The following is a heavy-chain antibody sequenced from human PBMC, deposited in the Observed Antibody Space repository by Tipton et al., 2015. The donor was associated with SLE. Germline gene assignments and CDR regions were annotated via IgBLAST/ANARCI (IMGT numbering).Heavy chain of an antibody. CDR3: ARTSGSYMDY. D-gene: IGHD3-10*01. Sequence: LRLSCAASGFTFSSYSMNWVRQAPGKGLEWIGNIYYSGSTNYNPSLKSRVTISVDTSNNQFSLRLSSVTAADTAVYYCARTSGSYMDYWGQGTLVTVSS. CDR1: GFTFSSYS. V-gene: IGHV4-59*01. J-gene: IGHJ4*02. CDR2: IYYSGST.